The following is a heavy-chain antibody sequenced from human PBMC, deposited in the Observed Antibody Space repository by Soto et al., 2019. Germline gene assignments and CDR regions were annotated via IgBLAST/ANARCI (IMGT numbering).Heavy chain of an antibody. CDR2: ISAYNGNT. CDR3: ARDKSYSNYKYYYYGMDV. Sequence: QVQLVQSGAEVKKPGGSVKVSSKASGYTFTSYGISWVRQAPGQGLEWMGWISAYNGNTNYAQKLQGRVTMTTDTSTSTAYMELRSLRSDDTAVYYCARDKSYSNYKYYYYGMDVWGQGTTVTVSS. J-gene: IGHJ6*02. V-gene: IGHV1-18*01. D-gene: IGHD4-4*01. CDR1: GYTFTSYG.